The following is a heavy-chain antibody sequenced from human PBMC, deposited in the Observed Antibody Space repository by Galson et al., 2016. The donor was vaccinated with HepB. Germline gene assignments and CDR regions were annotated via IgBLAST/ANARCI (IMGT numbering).Heavy chain of an antibody. CDR1: GFTLSSYG. D-gene: IGHD3-9*01. V-gene: IGHV3-33*06. CDR2: IDYDETRQ. J-gene: IGHJ6*02. Sequence: SLRLSCAASGFTLSSYGMHWVRQAPGKGLEWVAGIDYDETRQYYADSVKGRFAISKQNSKNALYLQMNSLRVEDTAVYYCAKDLLTSSLDVCGQGTTVTVSS. CDR3: AKDLLTSSLDV.